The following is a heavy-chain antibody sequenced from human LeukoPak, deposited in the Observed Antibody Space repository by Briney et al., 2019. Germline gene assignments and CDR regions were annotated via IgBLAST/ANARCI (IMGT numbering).Heavy chain of an antibody. Sequence: GGSLILSCVASGITFSNYAVSWVRQAPEQGLDWFSVISGSAHKIRYADSVKGRFTISRDNSENIVYLQMNNLRAEDTAVYYCAGRVTGYSSGYVYWGQGTLVTVSS. D-gene: IGHD5-18*01. CDR3: AGRVTGYSSGYVY. CDR1: GITFSNYA. J-gene: IGHJ4*02. CDR2: ISGSAHKI. V-gene: IGHV3-23*01.